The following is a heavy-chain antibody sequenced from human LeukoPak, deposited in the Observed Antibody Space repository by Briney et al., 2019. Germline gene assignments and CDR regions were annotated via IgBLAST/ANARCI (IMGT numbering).Heavy chain of an antibody. CDR3: ARDKAGYTEY. J-gene: IGHJ4*02. V-gene: IGHV4-34*01. Sequence: SETLSLTCAVYGGSFSGYYWSWIRQPPGKGLEWIGEINHSGSTNYNPSLKSRVTISVDTSKNQFSLKLSSVTAADTAVYYCARDKAGYTEYWGQGTLVTDSS. CDR1: GGSFSGYY. D-gene: IGHD5-18*01. CDR2: INHSGST.